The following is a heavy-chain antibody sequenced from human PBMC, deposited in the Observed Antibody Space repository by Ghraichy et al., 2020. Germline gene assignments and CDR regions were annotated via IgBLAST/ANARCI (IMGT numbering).Heavy chain of an antibody. CDR2: IKQDGSGK. D-gene: IGHD3-10*01. Sequence: GGSLRLSCAASGFTFSGYWMNWVRQAPGKGLEWVANIKQDGSGKNYVGSVKGRFTISRDNAKNSLYLQMNSLRAEDTAVYYCARDGFYGSGHSGYWGQGTLLNVSS. CDR1: GFTFSGYW. J-gene: IGHJ4*02. CDR3: ARDGFYGSGHSGY. V-gene: IGHV3-7*01.